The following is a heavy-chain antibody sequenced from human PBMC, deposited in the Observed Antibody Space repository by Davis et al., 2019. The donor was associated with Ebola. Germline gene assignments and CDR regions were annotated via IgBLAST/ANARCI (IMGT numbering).Heavy chain of an antibody. J-gene: IGHJ4*02. CDR1: GYTFTSYA. CDR2: INAGNGNT. D-gene: IGHD3-3*01. CDR3: ARDSRITIFGVGQFRTGDFDY. Sequence: ASVKVSCKASGYTFTSYAMHWVRQAPGQRLEWMGWINAGNGNTKYSQKFQGRVTITRDTSASTAYMELSSLRSEDTAVYYCARDSRITIFGVGQFRTGDFDYWGQGTLVTVSS. V-gene: IGHV1-3*01.